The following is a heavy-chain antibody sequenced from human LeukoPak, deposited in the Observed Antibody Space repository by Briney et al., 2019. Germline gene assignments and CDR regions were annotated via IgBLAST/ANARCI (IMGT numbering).Heavy chain of an antibody. CDR1: GFTFSSYD. Sequence: GGSLRLSCEVSGFTFSSYDMHWVRQTTGKGLEWVSGIGTTGDTHYPDSVKGRFTVSRDNSKNTLYLQMNSLRAEDTAVYYCARAGSHNAFDIWGQGTMVTVSS. CDR2: IGTTGDT. V-gene: IGHV3-13*01. J-gene: IGHJ3*02. D-gene: IGHD1-26*01. CDR3: ARAGSHNAFDI.